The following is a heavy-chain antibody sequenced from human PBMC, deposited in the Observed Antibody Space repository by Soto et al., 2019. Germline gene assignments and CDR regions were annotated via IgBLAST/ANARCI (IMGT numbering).Heavy chain of an antibody. CDR3: ARVVFSRVAVVRKDDAFDI. D-gene: IGHD2-21*01. Sequence: EVQLVESGGGLVQPGGSLRLSCAASGFTVSSNYMSWVRQAPGKGLEWVSAIYSGGSTYYADSVKGRFTISRHNSKNTLYLQMNSLRAEDTAVYYCARVVFSRVAVVRKDDAFDIWGQGTMVTVSS. CDR1: GFTVSSNY. V-gene: IGHV3-53*04. CDR2: IYSGGST. J-gene: IGHJ3*02.